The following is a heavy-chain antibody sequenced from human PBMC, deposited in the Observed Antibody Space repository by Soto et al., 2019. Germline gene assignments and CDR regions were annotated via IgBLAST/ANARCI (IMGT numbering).Heavy chain of an antibody. Sequence: ASVKVSCKASGYNFTSLYAHWVRQAPGQGLEWLGIINPRNGKTTYSQKFQGRVTITRDTSTSTAYMELRSLRSDDTAVYYCARDPNEYYYDSSGPGDLWGRGTLVTVSS. V-gene: IGHV1-46*01. CDR2: INPRNGKT. CDR1: GYNFTSLY. D-gene: IGHD3-22*01. CDR3: ARDPNEYYYDSSGPGDL. J-gene: IGHJ2*01.